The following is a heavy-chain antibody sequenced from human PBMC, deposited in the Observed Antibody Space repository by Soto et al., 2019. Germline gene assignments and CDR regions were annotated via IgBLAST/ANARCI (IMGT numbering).Heavy chain of an antibody. CDR2: ISPSGGST. D-gene: IGHD6-13*01. V-gene: IGHV3-64*07. Sequence: EVQLLESGGGLVQPGGSLRLSCAASGFSFSNYTMHWVRQAPGKGLESVSAISPSGGSTGYRDSVKGRFTISRDNSKNTLYLQMGGLRPDDMAVYYCAREDDTGTADHWGQGTLVTVSS. CDR1: GFSFSNYT. CDR3: AREDDTGTADH. J-gene: IGHJ4*02.